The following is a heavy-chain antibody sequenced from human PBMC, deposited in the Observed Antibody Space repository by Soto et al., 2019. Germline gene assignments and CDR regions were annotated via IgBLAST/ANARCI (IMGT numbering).Heavy chain of an antibody. CDR1: GFSLSTSGVG. Sequence: SGPTLVNPTQTLTLTCTFSGFSLSTSGVGVGWIRQPPGKALEWLALIYWNDDKRYSPSLKSRLTITKDTSKNQVVLTMTNMDPVDTATYYCXHANYDFWSRYYTAFDYWGQGTLVTVSS. J-gene: IGHJ4*02. CDR3: XHANYDFWSRYYTAFDY. CDR2: IYWNDDK. V-gene: IGHV2-5*01. D-gene: IGHD3-3*01.